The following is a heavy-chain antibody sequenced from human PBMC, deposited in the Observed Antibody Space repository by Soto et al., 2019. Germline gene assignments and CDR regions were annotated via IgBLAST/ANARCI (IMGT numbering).Heavy chain of an antibody. CDR3: AYHCAAASVARYYFDY. Sequence: QITLTESGPTLGQPTQTLTLTCTFSGFSLCTSAVAVGWIRQPPGKAVEWLARMYWHDAKRYSPFLKSRLTSTDNTSTDPAALTAYMKDRVQRAEDYAAYHCAAASVARYYFDYWGQGTLVTVSS. D-gene: IGHD5-12*01. CDR2: MYWHDAK. V-gene: IGHV2-5*01. CDR1: GFSLCTSAVA. J-gene: IGHJ4*02.